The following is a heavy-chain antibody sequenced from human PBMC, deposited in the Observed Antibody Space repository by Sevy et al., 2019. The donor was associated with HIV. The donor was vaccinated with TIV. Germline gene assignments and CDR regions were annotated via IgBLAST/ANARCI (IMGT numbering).Heavy chain of an antibody. CDR2: ISYDVSNK. CDR3: ASDRRSNYYDSSGYYPAAFDI. J-gene: IGHJ3*02. CDR1: GFTFSSYS. D-gene: IGHD3-22*01. Sequence: GGSLRLSCAASGFTFSSYSMHFVLQAPGKVLEWGAVISYDVSNKDYADSVKGRFTISRDNSKNTLYLQMISLRAEDTAVYYCASDRRSNYYDSSGYYPAAFDIWGQGTMVTVSS. V-gene: IGHV3-30-3*01.